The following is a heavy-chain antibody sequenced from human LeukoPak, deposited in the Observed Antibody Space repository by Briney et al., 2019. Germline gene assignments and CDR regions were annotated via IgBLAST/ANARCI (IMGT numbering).Heavy chain of an antibody. J-gene: IGHJ6*02. V-gene: IGHV3-23*01. D-gene: IGHD2-15*01. CDR2: ISGSGGST. CDR1: GFTFSSYA. Sequence: GGSLRLSCAASGFTFSSYAMSWVRQAPGKGLEWVSAISGSGGSTYYADSVKGRFTISRDNAKNSLYLQMNSMRAEDTAVYYCARARVEDCSGGSCYAPYYYYGMDVWGQGTTVTVSS. CDR3: ARARVEDCSGGSCYAPYYYYGMDV.